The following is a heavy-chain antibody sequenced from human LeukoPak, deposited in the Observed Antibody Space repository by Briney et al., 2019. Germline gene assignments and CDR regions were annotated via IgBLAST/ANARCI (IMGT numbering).Heavy chain of an antibody. CDR3: ARVVGATLAWFDP. J-gene: IGHJ5*02. V-gene: IGHV4-34*01. CDR2: INHSGST. D-gene: IGHD1-26*01. CDR1: GGSFSGYY. Sequence: PSETLSLTCAVSGGSFSGYYWSWIRQPPGKGLEWIGEINHSGSTNYNPSLKSRVTISVDTSKNQFSLKLSSVTAADTAVYYCARVVGATLAWFDPWGQGTLVTVSS.